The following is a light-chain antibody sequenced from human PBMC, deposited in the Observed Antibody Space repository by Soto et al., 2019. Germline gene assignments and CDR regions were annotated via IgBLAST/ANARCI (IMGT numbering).Light chain of an antibody. V-gene: IGKV1-6*01. Sequence: AIPMTQYPSSLSASVGARVPITCRASQGISNDLGWYQQKPGKAPTLLIYAASSLHSGVPSRFSGSGSGTDFPLTISSLPPEDFASYSCLQDYNYPTFGQWTRRELQ. CDR1: QGISND. CDR3: LQDYNYPT. J-gene: IGKJ5*01. CDR2: AAS.